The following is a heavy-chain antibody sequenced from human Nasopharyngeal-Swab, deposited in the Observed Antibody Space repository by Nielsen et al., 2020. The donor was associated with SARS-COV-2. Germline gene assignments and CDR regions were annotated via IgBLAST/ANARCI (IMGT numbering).Heavy chain of an antibody. J-gene: IGHJ4*02. CDR3: ARGGRARSGYLFDS. CDR2: ISYNGSNK. V-gene: IGHV3-30-3*01. Sequence: GESLKISCAASGFTFSSYPMHWVRQAPGKGLEWVAFISYNGSNKYYADSVKGRFTISRDNSKNTLYLQMNSLRVEDTAVYYCARGGRARSGYLFDSWGQGILVTVSS. CDR1: GFTFSSYP. D-gene: IGHD3-22*01.